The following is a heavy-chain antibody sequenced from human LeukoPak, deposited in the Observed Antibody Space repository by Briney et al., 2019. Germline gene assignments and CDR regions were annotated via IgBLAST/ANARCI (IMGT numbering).Heavy chain of an antibody. CDR3: ARAGTVLRYFDWLFPFDY. J-gene: IGHJ4*02. CDR2: IIPIFGTA. D-gene: IGHD3-9*01. V-gene: IGHV1-69*05. CDR1: GGTFSSYA. Sequence: GSSVKVSCKASGGTFSSYAISWVRQAPGQGLEWMGGIIPIFGTANYAQKYQRRVTSNTDESTSTAYIELSSLRSEDTAVYYCARAGTVLRYFDWLFPFDYWGQGTLVTVSS.